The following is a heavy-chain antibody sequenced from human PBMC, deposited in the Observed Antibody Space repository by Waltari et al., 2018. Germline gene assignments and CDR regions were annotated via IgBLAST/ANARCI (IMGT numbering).Heavy chain of an antibody. CDR3: ARTKTQLLWFGEFDY. D-gene: IGHD3-10*01. CDR2: IIPIFGTA. V-gene: IGHV1-69*06. J-gene: IGHJ4*02. Sequence: QAPGQGLEWMGGIIPIFGTANYAQKFQGRVTITADKSTSTAYMELSSLRSEDTAVYYCARTKTQLLWFGEFDYWGQGTLVTVSS.